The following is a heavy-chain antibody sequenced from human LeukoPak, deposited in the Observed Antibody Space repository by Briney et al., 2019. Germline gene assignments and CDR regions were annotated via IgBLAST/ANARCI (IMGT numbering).Heavy chain of an antibody. CDR1: GFTFSSYS. V-gene: IGHV3-48*02. D-gene: IGHD6-6*01. CDR2: ISSSSSTI. CDR3: ARDSQFSIALFYYYYGMDV. J-gene: IGHJ6*02. Sequence: GGSLRLSCAASGFTFSSYSMNWVRQAPGKGLEWVSYISSSSSTIYYADSVKGRFTISRDNAKNSLYLQMNSLRDEDTAVYYCARDSQFSIALFYYYYGMDVWGQGTTVTVSS.